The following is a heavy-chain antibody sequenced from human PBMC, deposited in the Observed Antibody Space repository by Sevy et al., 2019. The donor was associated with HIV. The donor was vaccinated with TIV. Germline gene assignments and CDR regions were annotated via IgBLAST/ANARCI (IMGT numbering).Heavy chain of an antibody. D-gene: IGHD2-8*01. CDR2: LSFGCGEI. V-gene: IGHV3-23*01. CDR1: GFTFSKYC. CDR3: AREGCTKPHDY. J-gene: IGHJ4*02. Sequence: GGSLRLSCAASGFTFSKYCMSWVRQPPGKGLEWVSTLSFGCGEINYADSVKGRFTICRDNSKSSVYLQMNNLRPEDTAVYYCAREGCTKPHDYWGQGTLVTVSS.